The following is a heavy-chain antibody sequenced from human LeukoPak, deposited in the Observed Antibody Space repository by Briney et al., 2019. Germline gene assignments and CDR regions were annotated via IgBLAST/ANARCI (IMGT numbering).Heavy chain of an antibody. CDR3: ARDTYDILTGYSISPFDY. Sequence: GRSLRLSCAASGFTFSSYGMHWVRQAPGKGLEWVAVIWYDRSNKYYADSVKGRFTISRDNSKNTLYLQMNSLRAEDTAVYYCARDTYDILTGYSISPFDYWGQGTLVTVSS. V-gene: IGHV3-33*01. CDR1: GFTFSSYG. CDR2: IWYDRSNK. J-gene: IGHJ4*02. D-gene: IGHD3-9*01.